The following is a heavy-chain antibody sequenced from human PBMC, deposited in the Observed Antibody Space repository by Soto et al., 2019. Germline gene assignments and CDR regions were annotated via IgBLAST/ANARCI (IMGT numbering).Heavy chain of an antibody. V-gene: IGHV4-31*03. CDR1: GGSISSGGYY. J-gene: IGHJ4*02. Sequence: SETLSLTCTVSGGSISSGGYYWSWIRQHPGKGLEWIGYIYYSGSTYYNPSLKSRVTISVDTSKNQFSLKLSSVTAADTAVYYCALENSSSPLDYWGQGTLVTVSS. CDR2: IYYSGST. CDR3: ALENSSSPLDY. D-gene: IGHD6-6*01.